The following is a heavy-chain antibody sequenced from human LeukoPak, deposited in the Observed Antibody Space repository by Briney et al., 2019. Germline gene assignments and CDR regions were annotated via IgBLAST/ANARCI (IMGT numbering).Heavy chain of an antibody. V-gene: IGHV1-2*02. CDR2: INPKNAGT. J-gene: IGHJ4*02. CDR3: ARTLYMAAVPGGFDH. Sequence: ASVKVSCKASGYTFTGHYMHWVRQAPGQGLEWMGWINPKNAGTNFAQRFQGRVTMTRDTSISTVYMELSRLRSDDTALYYCARTLYMAAVPGGFDHWGQGTLVTVSS. CDR1: GYTFTGHY. D-gene: IGHD6-13*01.